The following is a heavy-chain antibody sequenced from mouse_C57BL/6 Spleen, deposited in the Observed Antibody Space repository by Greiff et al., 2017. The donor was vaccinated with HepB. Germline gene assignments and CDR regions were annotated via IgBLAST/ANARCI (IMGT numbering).Heavy chain of an antibody. V-gene: IGHV1-15*01. CDR2: IDPETGGT. D-gene: IGHD1-1*01. J-gene: IGHJ4*01. Sequence: QVQLQHSGAELVRPGASVTLSCKASGYTFTDYEMHWVKQTPVHGLEWIGAIDPETGGTAYNQKFKGKAILTADKSSSTAYMELRSLTSEDSAVYYCTRSRYYGSEAMDYWGQGTSVTVSS. CDR1: GYTFTDYE. CDR3: TRSRYYGSEAMDY.